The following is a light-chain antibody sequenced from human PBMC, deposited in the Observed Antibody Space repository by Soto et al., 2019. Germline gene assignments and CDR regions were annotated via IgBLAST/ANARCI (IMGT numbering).Light chain of an antibody. CDR3: QQRSVWPWT. J-gene: IGKJ1*01. V-gene: IGKV3-11*01. CDR1: QSVSNY. Sequence: EMVLTQSPATLSLSPGERASLSCRASQSVSNYLAWYQQKPGQAPRLLIYDTSDRATGIPARFSGSGSGTDFTLTISSLEPEDFAVFYCQQRSVWPWTFGQGTKVDIK. CDR2: DTS.